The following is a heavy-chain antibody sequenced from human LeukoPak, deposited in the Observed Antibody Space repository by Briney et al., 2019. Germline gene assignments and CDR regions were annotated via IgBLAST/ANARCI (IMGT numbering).Heavy chain of an antibody. V-gene: IGHV3-66*01. CDR2: IYSGGNT. Sequence: PGGSLRLSCAASGFSVSSNHMSWVRQAPGKGLEWVSVIYSGGNTHYADSVKGRFTISRDNSQNTLYLQMNSLRAEDTAVYYCARGIAAAGIVGVFDYWGQGTLVTVSS. CDR3: ARGIAAAGIVGVFDY. J-gene: IGHJ4*02. D-gene: IGHD6-13*01. CDR1: GFSVSSNH.